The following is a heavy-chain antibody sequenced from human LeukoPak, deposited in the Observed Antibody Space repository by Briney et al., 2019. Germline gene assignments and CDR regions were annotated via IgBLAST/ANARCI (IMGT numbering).Heavy chain of an antibody. CDR2: ISGSGGST. D-gene: IGHD6-25*01. V-gene: IGHV3-23*01. CDR1: GFTFSSYS. J-gene: IGHJ4*02. Sequence: PGGSLRLSCAASGFTFSSYSMTWVRQAPGKGLEWVSAISGSGGSTYYADSVKGRFTISRDNSKNTLYLQMNSLRAEDTAVYYCARGTGYNTGRSADYWGQGTLVTVSS. CDR3: ARGTGYNTGRSADY.